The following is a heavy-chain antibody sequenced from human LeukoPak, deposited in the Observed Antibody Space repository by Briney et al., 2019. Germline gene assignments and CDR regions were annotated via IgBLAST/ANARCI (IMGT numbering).Heavy chain of an antibody. CDR1: GGSISSSNW. V-gene: IGHV4-4*02. D-gene: IGHD6-13*01. CDR2: IYHSGST. Sequence: PSGTLSLTCAVSGGSISSSNWWSWVRQPPGKGLEWIGEIYHSGSTNYNPSLKSRVTISVDKSKNQFSLKLSSVTAADTAVYYCARGTYSSSSPYFDYWGQGALVTVSS. CDR3: ARGTYSSSSPYFDY. J-gene: IGHJ4*02.